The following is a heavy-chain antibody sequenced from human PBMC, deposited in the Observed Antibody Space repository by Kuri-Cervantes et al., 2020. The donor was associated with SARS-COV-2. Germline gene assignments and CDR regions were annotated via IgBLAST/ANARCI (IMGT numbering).Heavy chain of an antibody. CDR3: ARDGLRRSTDY. CDR1: GGTFSTYG. V-gene: IGHV1-69*13. Sequence: SVKVSCKASGGTFSTYGFTWVRQAPGQGLEWMGGIIPFFGTPNYARKFEGRVTITADESTSTAYMELSRLRSDDTAVYYCARDGLRRSTDYWGQGTLVTVSS. J-gene: IGHJ4*02. CDR2: IIPFFGTP. D-gene: IGHD5-12*01.